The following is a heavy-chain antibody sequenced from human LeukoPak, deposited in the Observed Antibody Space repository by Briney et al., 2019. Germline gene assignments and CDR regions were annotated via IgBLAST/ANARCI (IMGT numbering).Heavy chain of an antibody. J-gene: IGHJ4*02. CDR2: IIPIFGTA. V-gene: IGHV1-69*13. D-gene: IGHD4-17*01. CDR3: ARMVWDYGDYRPDY. Sequence: GASVKVSCKASGGTFSGYAISWVRQAPGQGLEWMGGIIPIFGTANYAQKFQGRVTITADESTSTAYMELSSLRSEDTAVYYCARMVWDYGDYRPDYWGQGTLVTVSS. CDR1: GGTFSGYA.